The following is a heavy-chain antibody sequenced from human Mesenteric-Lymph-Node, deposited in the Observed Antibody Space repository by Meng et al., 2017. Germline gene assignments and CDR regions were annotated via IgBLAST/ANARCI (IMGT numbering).Heavy chain of an antibody. V-gene: IGHV1-24*01. J-gene: IGHJ6*02. CDR1: GYTLTELS. D-gene: IGHD3-3*01. CDR3: ATKIPDTYYDFWSGYSYYYYGMDV. Sequence: ASVKVSCKVSGYTLTELSMHWVRQAPGKGLEWMGGFDPEDGETIYAQKFQGRVTMTEDTSTDTAYMELSSLRSEDTAVYYCATKIPDTYYDFWSGYSYYYYGMDVWGQGTTVTVSS. CDR2: FDPEDGET.